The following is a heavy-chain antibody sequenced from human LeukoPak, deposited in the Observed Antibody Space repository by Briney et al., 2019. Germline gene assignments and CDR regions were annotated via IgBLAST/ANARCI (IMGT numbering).Heavy chain of an antibody. CDR3: ARGYGDYYFDY. Sequence: TSETLSLTCTVSGGSVSSGSYYWSWIRQPPGKGLEWIGYIYYSGSTNYNPSLKSRVTISVDTSKNQFSLKLSSVTAADTAVYYCARGYGDYYFDYWGQGTLVTVSS. CDR1: GGSVSSGSYY. CDR2: IYYSGST. D-gene: IGHD4-17*01. J-gene: IGHJ4*02. V-gene: IGHV4-61*01.